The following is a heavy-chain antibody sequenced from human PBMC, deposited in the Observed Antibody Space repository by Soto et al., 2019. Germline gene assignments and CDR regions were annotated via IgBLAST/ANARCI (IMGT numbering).Heavy chain of an antibody. CDR1: GDGFTSYG. Sequence: ASVKVSSKASGDGFTSYGIGSVRQAPGQGLEWMGWINAYNGNTNYAQNLQGRVTLTTDTSTSTAYMELRSLRSNDTAVYYSAMVHVSVTPPPHDVWAQGTTVNVSS. CDR2: INAYNGNT. CDR3: AMVHVSVTPPPHDV. J-gene: IGHJ6*02. D-gene: IGHD2-8*01. V-gene: IGHV1-18*01.